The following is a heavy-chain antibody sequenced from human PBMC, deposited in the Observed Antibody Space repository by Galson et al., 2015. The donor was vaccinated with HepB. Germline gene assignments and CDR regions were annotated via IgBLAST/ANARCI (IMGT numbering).Heavy chain of an antibody. CDR1: GFTFSNAW. CDR2: ISSSSTII. Sequence: SLRLSCAASGFTFSNAWMNWVRQAPGKGLEWVSYISSSSTIIYYADSVKGRFTISRDNAENSLYLQMNSLRAEDTAVYYCARGNRNYYFDYWGQGTLVTVSS. CDR3: ARGNRNYYFDY. V-gene: IGHV3-48*04. D-gene: IGHD1-7*01. J-gene: IGHJ4*02.